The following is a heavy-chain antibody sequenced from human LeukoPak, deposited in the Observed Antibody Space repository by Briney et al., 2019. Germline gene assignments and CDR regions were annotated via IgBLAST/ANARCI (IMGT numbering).Heavy chain of an antibody. CDR1: GGSISSYY. V-gene: IGHV4-4*09. D-gene: IGHD3-3*01. CDR3: ARDVGGRVDYYYYMDV. Sequence: PSETLSLTCTVSGGSISSYYWSWIRQPPGKGLEWIGYIYTSGSTSYNPSLKSRVTISVDTSKNQFSLKLSSVTAADTAVYYCARDVGGRVDYYYYMDVWGKGTTVTVSS. CDR2: IYTSGST. J-gene: IGHJ6*03.